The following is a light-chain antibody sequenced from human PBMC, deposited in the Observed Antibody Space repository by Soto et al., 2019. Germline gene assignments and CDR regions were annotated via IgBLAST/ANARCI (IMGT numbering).Light chain of an antibody. Sequence: QSVLTQPRSLSGSPGPSITIACTGTSSDVGGYNYVSWYQQHPSKAPKLMMYDVSKRPSGVPDRFSGSKSGNTASLTISGLQAEDEADYYCCSYAGSYTLVFGEGTKLTVL. CDR2: DVS. CDR3: CSYAGSYTLV. V-gene: IGLV2-11*01. CDR1: SSDVGGYNY. J-gene: IGLJ2*01.